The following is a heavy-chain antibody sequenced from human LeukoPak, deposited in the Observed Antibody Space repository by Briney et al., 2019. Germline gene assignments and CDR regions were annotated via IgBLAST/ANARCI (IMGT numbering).Heavy chain of an antibody. D-gene: IGHD3-10*01. CDR3: AKDLSMVRGVPLPYYFDY. V-gene: IGHV3-23*01. CDR2: ISGSGGST. CDR1: GFTFSSYA. J-gene: IGHJ4*02. Sequence: GGSLKLSCAASGFTFSSYAMSWVRQAPGKGLEWVSAISGSGGSTYYADSVKGRVTISRDNSKNTLYLQMNSLSAEATAVYYCAKDLSMVRGVPLPYYFDYWGQGTLVTVSS.